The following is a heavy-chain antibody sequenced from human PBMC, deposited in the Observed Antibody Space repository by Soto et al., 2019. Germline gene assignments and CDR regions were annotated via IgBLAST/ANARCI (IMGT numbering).Heavy chain of an antibody. CDR1: GGSFSGYY. J-gene: IGHJ4*02. CDR3: ARQPDYDFWSGYYLDY. V-gene: IGHV4-34*01. Sequence: PSETLSLTCAVCGGSFSGYYWSWIRQPPGKGLEWIGEINHSGSTNYNPSLKSRVTISVDTSKNQFSLKLSSVTAADTAVYYCARQPDYDFWSGYYLDYWGQGTLVTVSS. CDR2: INHSGST. D-gene: IGHD3-3*01.